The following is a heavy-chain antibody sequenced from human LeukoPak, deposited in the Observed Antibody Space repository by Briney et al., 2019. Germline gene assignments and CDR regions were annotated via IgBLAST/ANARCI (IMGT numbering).Heavy chain of an antibody. CDR2: IYYSGST. CDR1: GGSISSYY. D-gene: IGHD3-22*01. J-gene: IGHJ4*02. CDR3: ARDEGSAYPFDY. Sequence: SETLSLTCTVSGGSISSYYWSWIRQPPGKGLEWIGYIYYSGSTNYNPSLKSRVTISVDTSKNQFSLNLNSVTAADTAVYFCARDEGSAYPFDYWGQGTLVTVSS. V-gene: IGHV4-59*12.